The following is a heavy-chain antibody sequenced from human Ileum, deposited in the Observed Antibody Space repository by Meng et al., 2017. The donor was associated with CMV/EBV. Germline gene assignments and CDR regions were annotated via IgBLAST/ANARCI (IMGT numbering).Heavy chain of an antibody. V-gene: IGHV1-69*01. CDR2: VIAVFKTP. D-gene: IGHD2-8*01. Sequence: QLVHVGAEGEVPRPYGESLRKSCGGWVYNYALSWVRQAPGQRVEWMGGVIAVFKTPSSAQKFQGRLTLSADASTGTTYMELTDLTSEDTAVYYCARGFTNGWQPFAYWGQGTLVTVSS. CDR1: GGWVYNYA. CDR3: ARGFTNGWQPFAY. J-gene: IGHJ4*02.